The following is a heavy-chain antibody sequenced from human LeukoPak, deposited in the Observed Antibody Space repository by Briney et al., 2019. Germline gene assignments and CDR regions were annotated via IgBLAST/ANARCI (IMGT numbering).Heavy chain of an antibody. CDR1: GFTFSSYE. CDR2: ISGSGGST. Sequence: GGSLRLSCAASGFTFSSYEMNWVRQAPGKGLEWVSAISGSGGSTYYADSVKGRFTISRDNSKNTLYLQMNSLRAEDTAVYYCAKSDGIGTSYYWGQGTLVTVSS. J-gene: IGHJ4*02. V-gene: IGHV3-23*01. CDR3: AKSDGIGTSYY. D-gene: IGHD1-1*01.